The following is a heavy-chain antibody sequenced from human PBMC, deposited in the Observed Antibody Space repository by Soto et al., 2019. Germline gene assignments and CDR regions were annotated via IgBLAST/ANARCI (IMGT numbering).Heavy chain of an antibody. CDR1: GGTFSSYA. V-gene: IGHV1-69*13. CDR2: IIPIFGTA. D-gene: IGHD2-2*01. CDR3: AKYCSSTSCYSLWFDP. J-gene: IGHJ5*02. Sequence: SVKVSCTASGGTFSSYAISWVRQAPGQGLEWMGGIIPIFGTAHYAQKFQGRVTITADESPSTAYMELSSLRSEDTTVYYCAKYCSSTSCYSLWFDPWCQGTLVTVSS.